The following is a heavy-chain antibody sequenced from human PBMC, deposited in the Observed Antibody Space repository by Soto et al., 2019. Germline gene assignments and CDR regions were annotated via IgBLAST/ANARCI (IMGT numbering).Heavy chain of an antibody. Sequence: QVQLVESGGGVVQPGRSLRLSCAASGFTFSSYAMHWVRQAPGKGLEWVAVISYDGSNKYYADSVKGRFTISRDNSKNTLYLQMNSLRAEDTAVYYCARETYDYVWGSEGGWFDPWGQGTLVTVSS. CDR1: GFTFSSYA. V-gene: IGHV3-30-3*01. J-gene: IGHJ5*02. D-gene: IGHD3-16*01. CDR2: ISYDGSNK. CDR3: ARETYDYVWGSEGGWFDP.